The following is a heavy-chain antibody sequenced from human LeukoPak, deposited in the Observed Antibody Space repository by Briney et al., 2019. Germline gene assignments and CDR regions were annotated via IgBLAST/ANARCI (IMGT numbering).Heavy chain of an antibody. CDR3: ARKNTVTTSGAFDI. Sequence: SQTLSLTCAIPGDSVSSNSAAWNWIRQSPSRGLEWLGRAYYRSKWYNDYAVSVRSRISINPDTSKNQFSLQLNSVTPEDTAVYYCARKNTVTTSGAFDIWGQGTMVIVSS. CDR1: GDSVSSNSAA. V-gene: IGHV6-1*01. CDR2: AYYRSKWYN. D-gene: IGHD4-17*01. J-gene: IGHJ3*02.